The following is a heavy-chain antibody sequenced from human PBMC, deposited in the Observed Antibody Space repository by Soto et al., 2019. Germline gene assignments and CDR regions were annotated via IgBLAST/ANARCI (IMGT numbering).Heavy chain of an antibody. D-gene: IGHD3-22*01. J-gene: IGHJ4*02. CDR1: GGTFSSYG. V-gene: IGHV1-69*06. CDR2: IIPVLTTT. Sequence: QVQLVQSGAEVKEPGSSVKVSCKASGGTFSSYGINWVRQAPGQGLEWMGGIIPVLTTTNYAQKFQGRVTITADKSTTTAYMELTSLRSEDTAVYYCARARYYYDGSGHYYLDYWGQGTLVTVSS. CDR3: ARARYYYDGSGHYYLDY.